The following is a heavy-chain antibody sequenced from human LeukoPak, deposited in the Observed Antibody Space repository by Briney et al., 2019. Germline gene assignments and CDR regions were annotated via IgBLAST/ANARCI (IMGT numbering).Heavy chain of an antibody. CDR1: GGTFSSYA. V-gene: IGHV1-69*06. CDR3: ASAATAMVPFYYYYYMDV. J-gene: IGHJ6*03. Sequence: ASVKVSCKASGGTFSSYAISWVRQAPGQGLEWMGGIIPIFGTANYAQKFQGRVTITADKSTSTAYMELSSLRSEDTAVYYCASAATAMVPFYYYYYMDVWGKGTTVTVSS. D-gene: IGHD5-18*01. CDR2: IIPIFGTA.